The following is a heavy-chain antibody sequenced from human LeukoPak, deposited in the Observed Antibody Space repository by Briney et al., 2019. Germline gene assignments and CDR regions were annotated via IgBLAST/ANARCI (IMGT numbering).Heavy chain of an antibody. V-gene: IGHV1-8*01. CDR1: GYAFISYD. CDR2: MNPNSGNT. J-gene: IGHJ6*02. Sequence: ASVKVSCKASGYAFISYDINWVRQATGQGLEWMGWMNPNSGNTGYAQKFQGRVTMTRNTSISTAYMELSSLRSEDTAVYYCARFVSGYYTYYYYGMDVWGQGTTVTVSS. CDR3: ARFVSGYYTYYYYGMDV. D-gene: IGHD3-22*01.